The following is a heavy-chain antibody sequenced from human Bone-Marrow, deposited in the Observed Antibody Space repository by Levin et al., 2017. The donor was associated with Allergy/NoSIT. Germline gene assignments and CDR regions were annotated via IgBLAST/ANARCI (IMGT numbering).Heavy chain of an antibody. V-gene: IGHV3-11*05. D-gene: IGHD3-22*01. J-gene: IGHJ4*02. CDR3: VKDMSPEYYYDSSGAFNY. CDR1: GFFFSDYY. Sequence: GGSLRLSCTASGFFFSDYYMTWVRQAPGKGLEWVSFIHPASLHTNYADSVKGRFTISRDNAKNSLYLQMNSLRAEDTALYYCVKDMSPEYYYDSSGAFNYWGQGTLVTVSS. CDR2: IHPASLHT.